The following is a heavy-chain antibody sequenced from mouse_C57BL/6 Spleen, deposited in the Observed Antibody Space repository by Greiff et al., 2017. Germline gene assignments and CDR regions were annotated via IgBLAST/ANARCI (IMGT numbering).Heavy chain of an antibody. CDR1: GFTFSSYA. Sequence: EVKLVESGEGLVKPGGSLKLSCAASGFTFSSYAMSWVRQTPEKRLEWVAYFSSGGDYIYYADTVKGRFTISRDNARNTLYLQMSSLKSEDTARYYCTRGDDYSPAYWGQGTLVTVSA. CDR2: FSSGGDYI. D-gene: IGHD2-12*01. CDR3: TRGDDYSPAY. V-gene: IGHV5-9-1*02. J-gene: IGHJ3*01.